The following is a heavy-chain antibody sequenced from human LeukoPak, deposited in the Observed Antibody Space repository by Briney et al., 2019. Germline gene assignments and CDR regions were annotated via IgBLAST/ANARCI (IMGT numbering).Heavy chain of an antibody. J-gene: IGHJ4*02. CDR2: IYPGDSDT. CDR3: ARPHSVAAPLQIGYFDY. V-gene: IGHV5-51*01. CDR1: GYSFTSYW. D-gene: IGHD6-6*01. Sequence: GESLKISCKGSGYSFTSYWIGWVRQMPGKGLEWMGIIYPGDSDTRYSPSFQGQVTISADKSISTAYLQWSSLKASDTAMYYCARPHSVAAPLQIGYFDYWGQGTLVTVSS.